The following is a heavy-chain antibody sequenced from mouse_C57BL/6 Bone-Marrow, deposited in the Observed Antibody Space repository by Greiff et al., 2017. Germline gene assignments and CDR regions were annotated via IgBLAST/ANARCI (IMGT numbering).Heavy chain of an antibody. Sequence: QVQLQQPGAELVRPGTSVKLSCKASGYTFTSYWMHWVKQRPGQGLEWIGVIDPSDSFTNYNQKFKGKATLTVDTSSSTAYMPLSSLTSEDSAVYDGSRASYGDCYGSSWVDYWGQGTTLTGSS. CDR3: SRASYGDCYGSSWVDY. J-gene: IGHJ2*01. CDR2: IDPSDSFT. V-gene: IGHV1-59*01. D-gene: IGHD1-1*01. CDR1: GYTFTSYW.